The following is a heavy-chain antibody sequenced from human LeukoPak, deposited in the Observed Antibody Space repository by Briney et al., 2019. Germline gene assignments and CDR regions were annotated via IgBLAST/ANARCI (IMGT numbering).Heavy chain of an antibody. J-gene: IGHJ2*01. V-gene: IGHV4-34*01. CDR3: ARYEVGATRSYWYFDL. CDR2: INHSGST. Sequence: SETLSLTCAVYGGSFSGYYWSWIRQPPGKGLEWIGEINHSGSTNYNPSLKSRVTISVDTSKNQFSLKLSSVTAADTAVYYCARYEVGATRSYWYFDLWGRGTLVTVSS. CDR1: GGSFSGYY. D-gene: IGHD1-26*01.